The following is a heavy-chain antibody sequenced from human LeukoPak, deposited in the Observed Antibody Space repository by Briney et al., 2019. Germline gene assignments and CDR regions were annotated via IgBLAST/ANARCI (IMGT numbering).Heavy chain of an antibody. CDR2: VKEDGSEK. J-gene: IGHJ5*02. V-gene: IGHV3-7*02. CDR1: GFTFSNYW. D-gene: IGHD4-17*01. Sequence: GGSLRLSCVASGFTFSNYWMSWVRQAPGKGLEWVANVKEDGSEKYYVDSVKGRFTISRDNAKNSLYLQMNSLRAEDTAVYYCARATVTRWFDPWGQGTLVTVSS. CDR3: ARATVTRWFDP.